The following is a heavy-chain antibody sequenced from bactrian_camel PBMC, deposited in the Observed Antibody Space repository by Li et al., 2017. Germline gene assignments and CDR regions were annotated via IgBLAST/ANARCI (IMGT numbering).Heavy chain of an antibody. CDR3: AAGSWVAGSLDEHDYVH. D-gene: IGHD6*01. J-gene: IGHJ4*01. Sequence: VQLVESGGGLVQPGGSLRLSCAPSGFNSHKWHMSWVRQGPGKELEWVSSISSGGVSTYYAASVKGRFTIAQDTAKNPVMVYLKMPTLKPDDTAMYYCAAGSWVAGSLDEHDYVHWGQGTQVTVS. CDR2: ISSGGVST. V-gene: IGHV3S40*01. CDR1: GFNSHKWH.